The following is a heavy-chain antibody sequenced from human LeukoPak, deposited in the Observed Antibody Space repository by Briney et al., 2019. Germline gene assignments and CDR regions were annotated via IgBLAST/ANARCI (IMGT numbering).Heavy chain of an antibody. CDR1: GFTFDDYA. J-gene: IGHJ4*02. V-gene: IGHV3-43D*03. CDR2: ISWDGGST. CDR3: AKDMSGGGSYADY. D-gene: IGHD1-26*01. Sequence: GGSLRLSCAASGFTFDDYAMHWVRQAPGKGLEWVSLISWDGGSTYYADSVKGRFTISRDNSKNSLYLQMNSLRAEDTALYYCAKDMSGGGSYADYWGQGTLVTVSS.